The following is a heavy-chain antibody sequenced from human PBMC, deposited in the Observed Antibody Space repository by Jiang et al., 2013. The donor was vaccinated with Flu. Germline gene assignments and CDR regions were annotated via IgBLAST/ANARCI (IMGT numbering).Heavy chain of an antibody. V-gene: IGHV3-7*03. CDR1: GFTFSSYW. CDR3: ATWTGAYWNY. CDR2: IKLDGNEK. J-gene: IGHJ4*02. Sequence: GLVQPGGSLRLSCVVSGFTFSSYWMSWVRQAPGKGLEWVANIKLDGNEKYYVDSVKGRFTVSRDNAKKSVYLQMNSLRADDTAVYYCATWTGAYWNYWGQGTLVTVSS. D-gene: IGHD3/OR15-3a*01.